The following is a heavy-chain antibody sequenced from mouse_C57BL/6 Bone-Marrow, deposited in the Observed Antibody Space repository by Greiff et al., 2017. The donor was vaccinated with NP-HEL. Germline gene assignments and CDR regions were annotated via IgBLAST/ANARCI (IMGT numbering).Heavy chain of an antibody. Sequence: EVQGVESGAELVRPGASVKLSCTASGFNIKDDYMHWVKQRPEQGLEWIGWIDPENGDTEYASKFQGKATITADTSSNTAYLQLSSLTSEDTAVYYCTTDYGLTGAMDYWGQGTSVTVSS. CDR2: IDPENGDT. J-gene: IGHJ4*01. V-gene: IGHV14-4*01. D-gene: IGHD1-1*02. CDR3: TTDYGLTGAMDY. CDR1: GFNIKDDY.